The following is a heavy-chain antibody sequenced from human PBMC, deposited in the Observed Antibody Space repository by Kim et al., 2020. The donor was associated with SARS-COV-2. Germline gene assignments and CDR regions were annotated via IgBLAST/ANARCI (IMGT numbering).Heavy chain of an antibody. J-gene: IGHJ6*02. CDR3: ARAKVPSYYYYNMDV. Sequence: ADSVKGRFTISRDNAKNLVYLQMSSLRAEDTALYYCARAKVPSYYYYNMDVGGHGTTVTVPS. V-gene: IGHV3-21*06.